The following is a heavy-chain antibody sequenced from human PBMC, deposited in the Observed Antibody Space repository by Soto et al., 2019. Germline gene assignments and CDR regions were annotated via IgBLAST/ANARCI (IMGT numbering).Heavy chain of an antibody. CDR3: ARDPQRGYSGMDV. CDR1: GFSFSTYD. CDR2: ISSGGQTI. D-gene: IGHD2-2*01. J-gene: IGHJ6*02. Sequence: VQLVESGGGLVQPGGSLRLSCAASGFSFSTYDMNWVRQAPGKGLEWVSYISSGGQTIKSTDSVKGRFTISRDNAKNSLYLQMSRLRDEDTGVYYCARDPQRGYSGMDVWGQGTTVTVSS. V-gene: IGHV3-48*02.